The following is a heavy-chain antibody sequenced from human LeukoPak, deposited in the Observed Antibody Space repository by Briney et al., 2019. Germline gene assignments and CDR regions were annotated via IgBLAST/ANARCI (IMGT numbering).Heavy chain of an antibody. J-gene: IGHJ4*02. V-gene: IGHV4-39*07. CDR2: IYYSGST. CDR1: GGSISSSSYY. CDR3: AREGVYGDDTLDY. D-gene: IGHD4-17*01. Sequence: SETLPLTCTVSGGSISSSSYYWGWIRQPPGKGLEWIGSIYYSGSTYYNPSLKSRVTISVDTSKNQFSLKLSSVTAADTAVYYCAREGVYGDDTLDYWGQGTLVTVSS.